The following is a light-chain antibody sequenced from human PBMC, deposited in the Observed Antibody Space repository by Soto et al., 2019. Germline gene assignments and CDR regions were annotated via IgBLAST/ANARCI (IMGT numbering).Light chain of an antibody. V-gene: IGKV3-20*01. CDR3: QQYGSSPPWT. J-gene: IGKJ1*01. Sequence: EIVLTQSPGTLSLSPGERATLSCRASQSVSSSSLACYQQKPGQAPRLLIYGASSRATGIPDRFSGRGSATDFTLTISSLEPEDFAVYYCQQYGSSPPWTFGQGTKVEIK. CDR1: QSVSSSS. CDR2: GAS.